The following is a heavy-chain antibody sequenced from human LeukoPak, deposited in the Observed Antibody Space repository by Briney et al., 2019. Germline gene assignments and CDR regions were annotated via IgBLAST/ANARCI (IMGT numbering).Heavy chain of an antibody. CDR2: ISGGGGST. V-gene: IGHV3-23*01. CDR1: GFTFSSYG. D-gene: IGHD5-24*01. Sequence: GGSLRLSCAASGFTFSSYGMSWVRQAPGKGLEWVSAISGGGGSTYYADSVKGRFTISRDNSENTLYLQMNSLRAEDTAVYYCARGGGWLQPFDYWGQGTLVTVSS. CDR3: ARGGGWLQPFDY. J-gene: IGHJ4*02.